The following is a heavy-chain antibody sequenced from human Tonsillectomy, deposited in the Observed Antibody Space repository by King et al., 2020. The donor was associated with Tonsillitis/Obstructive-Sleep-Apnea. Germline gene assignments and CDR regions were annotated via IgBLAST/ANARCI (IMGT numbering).Heavy chain of an antibody. J-gene: IGHJ4*02. CDR1: GFSLSNARLG. V-gene: IGHV2-26*01. D-gene: IGHD2-15*01. CDR2: ILSNDEK. Sequence: HVTLKESGPVLVKPTETLTLTCTVSGFSLSNARLGVSWIRQPPGKALEWLAHILSNDEKSDNTSLKSRLAISKDTPKSQVVLMITNMDPVDTATYYCARLHHYCSGGRCYFWFDYWGQGALVTVSS. CDR3: ARLHHYCSGGRCYFWFDY.